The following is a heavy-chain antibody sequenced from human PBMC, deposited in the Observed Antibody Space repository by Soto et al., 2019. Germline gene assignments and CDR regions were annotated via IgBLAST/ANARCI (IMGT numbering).Heavy chain of an antibody. CDR2: ISHSVST. J-gene: IGHJ5*02. CDR1: GCSISSGVYS. CDR3: ARVPYP. Sequence: QLQLQESGSGLVKPLQTLALTCAVSGCSISSGVYSWSWIRQPPGKGLEWIAYISHSVSTYYNPSLQTRVTISVHRSKNQLSLKLSSLTAADTAVYYCARVPYPWGQGTLVTVSS. V-gene: IGHV4-30-2*01.